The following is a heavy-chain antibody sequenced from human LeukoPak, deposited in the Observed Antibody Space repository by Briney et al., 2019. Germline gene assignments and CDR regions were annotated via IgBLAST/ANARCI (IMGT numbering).Heavy chain of an antibody. CDR3: ARAEYYYDSSGLLGAFDI. CDR2: IYYSGST. CDR1: GGSISSHY. Sequence: SETLSLTCTVSGGSISSHYWSWIRQPPGEGLEWIGYIYYSGSTNYNPSLKSRVTISVDTSKNQFSLKLSSVTAADTAVYYCARAEYYYDSSGLLGAFDIWGQGTMVTVSS. V-gene: IGHV4-59*11. D-gene: IGHD3-22*01. J-gene: IGHJ3*02.